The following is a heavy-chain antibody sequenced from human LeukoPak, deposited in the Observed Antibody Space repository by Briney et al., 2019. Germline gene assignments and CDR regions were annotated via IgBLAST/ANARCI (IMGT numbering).Heavy chain of an antibody. CDR3: ARDYGYSGYDTPHDAFDI. J-gene: IGHJ3*02. Sequence: VASEKVSCKASGYTFTSYGISWVRQAPGQGLVWMGWISAYNGNTNYAQKLQGRVTMATDTSTSTAYMELRSLRSDDTAVYYCARDYGYSGYDTPHDAFDIWGQGTMVTVSS. CDR1: GYTFTSYG. D-gene: IGHD5-12*01. V-gene: IGHV1-18*01. CDR2: ISAYNGNT.